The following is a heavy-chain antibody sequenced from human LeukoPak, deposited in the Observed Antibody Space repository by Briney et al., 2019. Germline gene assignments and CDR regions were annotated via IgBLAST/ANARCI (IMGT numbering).Heavy chain of an antibody. CDR1: GYRFTNYW. V-gene: IGHV5-51*01. CDR2: IYPGDSDT. CDR3: ARLTGYTSGWNTFDI. D-gene: IGHD6-19*01. Sequence: GESLKISCKGSGYRFTNYWIGWVRRMPGKGLEWMGIIYPGDSDTRYSPSFQGQVTISADKSISTAYLHWSSLKASDTARYYCARLTGYTSGWNTFDIWGQGTMVTVSS. J-gene: IGHJ3*02.